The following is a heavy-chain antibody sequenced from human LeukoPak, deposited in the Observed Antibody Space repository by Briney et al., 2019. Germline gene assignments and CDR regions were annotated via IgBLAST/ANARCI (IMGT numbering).Heavy chain of an antibody. D-gene: IGHD5-24*01. CDR3: AGHRREMATISY. V-gene: IGHV4-39*01. CDR2: IYYSGST. CDR1: GGSISSSSYY. Sequence: SETLSLTCTVSGGSISSSSYYWGWIRQPPGKGLEWIGSIYYSGSTYYNPSLKSRVTISVDTSKNQSSLKLSSVTAADTAVYYCAGHRREMATISYWGQGTLVTVSS. J-gene: IGHJ4*02.